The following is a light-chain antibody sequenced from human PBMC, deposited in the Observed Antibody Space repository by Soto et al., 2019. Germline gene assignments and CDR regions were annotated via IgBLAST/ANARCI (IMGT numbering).Light chain of an antibody. Sequence: QSVLTQPASVSGSPGQSITISCTGTSSEVKSYNVVSWYQQHPGKATKLMNYEVSKRPSGVSNRFSGSKSGNTASLTISRLHAYVEADYYCCSYARSSPSLYFFGTGTKVTVL. CDR3: CSYARSSPSLYF. V-gene: IGLV2-23*02. J-gene: IGLJ1*01. CDR1: SSEVKSYNV. CDR2: EVS.